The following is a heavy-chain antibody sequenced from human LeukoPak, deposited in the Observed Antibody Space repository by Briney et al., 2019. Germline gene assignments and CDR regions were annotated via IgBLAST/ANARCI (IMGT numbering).Heavy chain of an antibody. CDR2: ISYDGSNK. D-gene: IGHD2-21*02. V-gene: IGHV3-30-3*01. J-gene: IGHJ4*02. CDR1: GFTFSSYA. Sequence: GVLRLSCAASGFTFSSYAMHWVRQAPGKGLEWVAVISYDGSNKYYADSVKGRFTISRDNSKNTLYLQMNSLRAEDTAVYYCAKASGAGCYYPVDYWGQGTLVTVSS. CDR3: AKASGAGCYYPVDY.